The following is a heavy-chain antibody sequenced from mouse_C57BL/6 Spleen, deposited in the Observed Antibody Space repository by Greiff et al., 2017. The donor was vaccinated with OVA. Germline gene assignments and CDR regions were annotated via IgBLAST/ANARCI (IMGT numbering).Heavy chain of an antibody. D-gene: IGHD2-10*02. CDR2: IYPRSGNT. CDR3: ARSYGNYQDY. CDR1: GYTFTSYG. Sequence: LVESGAELARPGASVKLSCKASGYTFTSYGISWVKQRTGQGLEWIGEIYPRSGNTYYNEKFKGKATLTADKSSSTAYMELRSLTSEDSAVYFCARSYGNYQDYWGQGTSVTVSS. J-gene: IGHJ4*01. V-gene: IGHV1-81*01.